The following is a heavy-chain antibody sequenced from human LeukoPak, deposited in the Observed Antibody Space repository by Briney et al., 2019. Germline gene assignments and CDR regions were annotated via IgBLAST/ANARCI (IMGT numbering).Heavy chain of an antibody. V-gene: IGHV3-30-3*01. CDR3: ARDNSWLRHFDL. Sequence: GRSLRLSCAASGFMFSNYAMHWVRQAPGKGLGWVAVTSFDGSNKHYADSVKGRFTISRDNSKSTLYLQMNSLGPEDTAVYFCARDNSWLRHFDLWGQGTLVTVSS. D-gene: IGHD3-9*01. CDR2: TSFDGSNK. CDR1: GFMFSNYA. J-gene: IGHJ4*02.